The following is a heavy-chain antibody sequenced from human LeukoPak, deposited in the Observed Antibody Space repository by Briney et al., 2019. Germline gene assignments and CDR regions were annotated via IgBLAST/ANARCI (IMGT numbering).Heavy chain of an antibody. J-gene: IGHJ4*02. Sequence: PGGSLRLSCAASGFTFSDYNMRWIRQAPGKGLEWVSSISRSGSTKYYADSVKGRFTISRDNAKNSLYLQMNSLRAEDTAVYYCARALRYFDWLPYGHYWGQGTLVTVSS. CDR1: GFTFSDYN. CDR2: ISRSGSTK. CDR3: ARALRYFDWLPYGHY. D-gene: IGHD3-9*01. V-gene: IGHV3-11*01.